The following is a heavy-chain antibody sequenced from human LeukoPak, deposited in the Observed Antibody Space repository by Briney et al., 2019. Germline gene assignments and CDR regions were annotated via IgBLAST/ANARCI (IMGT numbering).Heavy chain of an antibody. CDR3: ARGRGVTMVFFDY. D-gene: IGHD4/OR15-4a*01. J-gene: IGHJ4*02. CDR2: ISSSSDYI. CDR1: GFTFSSYN. Sequence: GGSLRLSCAASGFTFSSYNMNWVRQAPGKGLKWVSSISSSSDYIYYADSVKGRFTISRDNAKNSLYLQMKSLRAEDTAVYYCARGRGVTMVFFDYWGQGTLVTVSS. V-gene: IGHV3-21*01.